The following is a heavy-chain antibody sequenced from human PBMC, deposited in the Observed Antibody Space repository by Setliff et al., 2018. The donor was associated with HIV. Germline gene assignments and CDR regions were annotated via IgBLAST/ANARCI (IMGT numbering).Heavy chain of an antibody. D-gene: IGHD6-6*01. V-gene: IGHV3-74*01. J-gene: IGHJ4*02. CDR1: GFTFTDYW. CDR3: ARLPQDVRSSIDF. CDR2: TNVDGSSI. Sequence: GGSLSLSCAASGFTFTDYWMHWVRQVPGQGLVWVSRTNVDGSSISYADSVKGRFTISRDNAKNTLFLQMNSLRAEDTAVYYCARLPQDVRSSIDFWGQGTLVTVSS.